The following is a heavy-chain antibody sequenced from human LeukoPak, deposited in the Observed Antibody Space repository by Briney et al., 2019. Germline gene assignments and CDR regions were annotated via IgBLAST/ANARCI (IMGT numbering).Heavy chain of an antibody. D-gene: IGHD3-22*01. CDR3: ARESYDSSGYYPSSAFDY. CDR1: GFTFSSYG. Sequence: GGSLRLSCAASGFTFSSYGMHWVRQAPGKGLEWVAVIWYDGSNKYYADSVKGRFTISRDNSKNTLYLQMNSLRAEDTAVYYCARESYDSSGYYPSSAFDYWGQATLVTVSS. J-gene: IGHJ4*02. V-gene: IGHV3-33*01. CDR2: IWYDGSNK.